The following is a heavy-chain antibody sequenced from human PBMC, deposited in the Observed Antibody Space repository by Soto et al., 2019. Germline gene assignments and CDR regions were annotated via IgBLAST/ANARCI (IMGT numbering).Heavy chain of an antibody. Sequence: SETLSLTCTVSGGSISSYYWSWIRQPPGKGLEWIGYIYYSGSTNYNPSLKSRVTISVDTSKNQFSLKLSSVTAADTAVYYCARGLRVAAADWFDPWGQGTLVTVS. CDR2: IYYSGST. V-gene: IGHV4-59*01. D-gene: IGHD6-13*01. CDR3: ARGLRVAAADWFDP. J-gene: IGHJ5*02. CDR1: GGSISSYY.